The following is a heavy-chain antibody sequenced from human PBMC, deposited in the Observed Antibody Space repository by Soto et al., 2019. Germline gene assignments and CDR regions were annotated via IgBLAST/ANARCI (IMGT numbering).Heavy chain of an antibody. CDR3: ARRARADYYYMDV. V-gene: IGHV3-64*01. D-gene: IGHD6-6*01. CDR1: GFTFSSDA. Sequence: EVQLVESGGGLAQPGGSPRLSCAASGFTFSSDAMDWVRQAPGKGLEYVSGISSNGIGTYYASSVKGRFTISRDNSRDTMYLKMDSLKPEEMAVYYCARRARADYYYMDVWVKGTTVTVS. CDR2: ISSNGIGT. J-gene: IGHJ6*03.